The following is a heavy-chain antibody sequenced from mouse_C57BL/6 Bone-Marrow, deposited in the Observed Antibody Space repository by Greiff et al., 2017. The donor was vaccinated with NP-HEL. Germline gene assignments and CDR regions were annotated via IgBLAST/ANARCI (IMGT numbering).Heavy chain of an antibody. CDR3: AREGRGSSPGFAY. CDR1: GYSITSGYY. Sequence: EVKLQESGPGLVKPSQSLSLTCSVTGYSITSGYYWNWIRQFPGNKLEWMGYISYDGSNNYNPSLKNRISITRDTSKNQFFLKLNSVTTEDTATYYCAREGRGSSPGFAYWGQGTLVTVSA. CDR2: ISYDGSN. V-gene: IGHV3-6*01. D-gene: IGHD1-1*01. J-gene: IGHJ3*01.